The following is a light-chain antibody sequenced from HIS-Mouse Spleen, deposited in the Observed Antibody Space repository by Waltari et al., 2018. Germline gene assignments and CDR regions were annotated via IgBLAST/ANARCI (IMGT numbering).Light chain of an antibody. V-gene: IGLV3-21*03. CDR1: NIGSKS. CDR2: DDS. Sequence: SYVLTQPPSVSVAPGKTARITCGGNNIGSKSVHWYQQKPGQAPVLVVYDDSDRPSGIHERVSGSNSGNTATLTISRVEAGDEADYYCQVWDSSSDHYVFGTGTKVTVL. J-gene: IGLJ1*01. CDR3: QVWDSSSDHYV.